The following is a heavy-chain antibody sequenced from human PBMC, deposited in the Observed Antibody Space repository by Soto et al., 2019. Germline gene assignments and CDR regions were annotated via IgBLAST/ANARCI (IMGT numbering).Heavy chain of an antibody. V-gene: IGHV3-43*01. Sequence: EVQLVESGGVVVQPGGSLRLSCAASGFTFDDYTMHWVRQAPGKGLEWVSLISWDGGSTYYADSVKGRFTISRDNSKNSLYLQMNSLRTEDTGLYYCAKDSSSSWSFDYWGQGTLVTVSS. CDR1: GFTFDDYT. J-gene: IGHJ4*02. CDR3: AKDSSSSWSFDY. D-gene: IGHD6-13*01. CDR2: ISWDGGST.